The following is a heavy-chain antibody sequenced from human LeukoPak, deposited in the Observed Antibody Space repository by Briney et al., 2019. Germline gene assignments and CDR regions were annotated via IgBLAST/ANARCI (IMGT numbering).Heavy chain of an antibody. CDR3: ARDWGSSRLNFDY. D-gene: IGHD6-6*01. V-gene: IGHV3-7*01. CDR1: GLTFSSSW. J-gene: IGHJ4*02. Sequence: GGSLRLSCAVSGLTFSSSWMDWVRQAPGKGLEWVASINPDGNKKYSADSVKGRFTISRDNAENSLYLQMNSLRAEDTAVYYCARDWGSSRLNFDYWGQGTLVTVSS. CDR2: INPDGNKK.